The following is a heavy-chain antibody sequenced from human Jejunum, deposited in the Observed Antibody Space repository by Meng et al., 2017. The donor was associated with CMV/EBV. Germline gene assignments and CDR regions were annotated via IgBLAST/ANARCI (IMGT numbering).Heavy chain of an antibody. J-gene: IGHJ4*02. CDR1: GLTFRNYG. V-gene: IGHV3-53*01. D-gene: IGHD1-7*01. Sequence: CASSGLTFRNYGMMWVSQAPGKGLEWVSLIYSGGSTYYADSVKGRFTISRDNSKNTLYLQMNSLRAEDSAVYSCARGRTTGYFDYWGQGTLVTVSS. CDR3: ARGRTTGYFDY. CDR2: IYSGGST.